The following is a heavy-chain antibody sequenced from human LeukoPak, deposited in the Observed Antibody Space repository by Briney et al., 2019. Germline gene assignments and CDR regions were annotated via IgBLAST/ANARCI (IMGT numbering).Heavy chain of an antibody. CDR2: IYYSGST. J-gene: IGHJ4*02. D-gene: IGHD6-19*01. CDR3: ARITRNLSSGWYFGY. CDR1: GGSISSYY. V-gene: IGHV4-59*01. Sequence: PSETLSLTCTVSGGSISSYYWSWIRQPPGKGLEWIGYIYYSGSTNYNPSLKSRVTISVDTSKNQFSLKLSSVTAAGTAVYYCARITRNLSSGWYFGYWGQGTLVTVSS.